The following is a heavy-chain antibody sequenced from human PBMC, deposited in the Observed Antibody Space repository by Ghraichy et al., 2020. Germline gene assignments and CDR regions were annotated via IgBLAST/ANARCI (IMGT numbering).Heavy chain of an antibody. CDR1: GFTVSSNY. J-gene: IGHJ1*01. D-gene: IGHD1-26*01. CDR2: IYSGGST. Sequence: GGSLRLSCAASGFTVSSNYMSWVRQAPGKGLEWVSVIYSGGSTYYADSVKGRFTVSRDNSKNTLYLQMNSLSAEDTAVYYCAREVRVGATRAYFQRWGQGTLVTVSS. V-gene: IGHV3-53*01. CDR3: AREVRVGATRAYFQR.